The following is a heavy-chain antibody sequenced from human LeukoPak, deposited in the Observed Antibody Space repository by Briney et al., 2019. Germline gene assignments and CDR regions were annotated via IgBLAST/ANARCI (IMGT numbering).Heavy chain of an antibody. V-gene: IGHV3-74*01. CDR3: ARWRYDYVWGSYRSQPFDY. CDR2: INSDGSST. D-gene: IGHD3-16*02. Sequence: GGSLRLSCAASGFTFSSYWMHWVRQAPGKGLVWVSLINSDGSSTIYADSVKGRFTISRDNVKNTLYLQMNSLRAEDTAVYYCARWRYDYVWGSYRSQPFDYWGQGTLVTVSS. J-gene: IGHJ4*02. CDR1: GFTFSSYW.